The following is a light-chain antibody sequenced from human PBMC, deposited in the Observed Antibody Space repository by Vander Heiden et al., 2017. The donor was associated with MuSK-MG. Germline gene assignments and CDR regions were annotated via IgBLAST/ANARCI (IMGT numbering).Light chain of an antibody. CDR2: DVS. J-gene: IGLJ1*01. CDR3: SSYASSSTYV. V-gene: IGLV2-14*03. Sequence: QSALTQPASVSGSPGQSITISCTGTSSDVGAYNYVSWYQQHPGNAPKLMIYDVSNRPSGVSTRFSGAKSGNKASLTISGRQTEDEADYYCSSYASSSTYVCGAGTKVTVL. CDR1: SSDVGAYNY.